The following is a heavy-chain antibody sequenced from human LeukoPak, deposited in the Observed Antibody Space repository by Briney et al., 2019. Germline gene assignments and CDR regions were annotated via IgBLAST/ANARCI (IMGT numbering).Heavy chain of an antibody. CDR2: IRSKAYGGTT. J-gene: IGHJ4*02. CDR3: TRDRYDILTGYSDRHFDY. V-gene: IGHV3-49*04. CDR1: GFTFGDYA. Sequence: GGSLRLSCTASGFTFGDYAMSWVRQAPGKGLKWVGFIRSKAYGGTTEYAASVKGRFTISRDDSKSIAYLQMNSLKTEDTAVYYCTRDRYDILTGYSDRHFDYWGQGTLVTVSS. D-gene: IGHD3-9*01.